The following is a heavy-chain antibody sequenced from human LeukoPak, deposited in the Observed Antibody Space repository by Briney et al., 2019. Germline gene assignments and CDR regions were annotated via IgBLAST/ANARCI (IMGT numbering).Heavy chain of an antibody. V-gene: IGHV1-2*02. CDR2: INPNSGGT. CDR1: GYTFTGYY. CDR3: ARDRRGRRDGYNYYYYDLDV. D-gene: IGHD5-24*01. J-gene: IGHJ6*03. Sequence: ASVKVSRKASGYTFTGYYMHWVRQAPGQGLEWMGWINPNSGGTNYAQKFQGRVTMTRDTSISTAYMELSRLRSDDTAVYYCARDRRGRRDGYNYYYYDLDVWGKGTTVTISS.